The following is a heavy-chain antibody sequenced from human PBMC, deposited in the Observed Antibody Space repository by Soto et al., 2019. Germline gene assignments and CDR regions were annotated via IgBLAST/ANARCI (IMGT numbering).Heavy chain of an antibody. Sequence: QLQLQESGPGLVKSSETLSLTCSVSGGSISSSSHFWGWIRQPPGKVLEWIGSLYYSGATYYNPTLKGRVTIFVDRSKNEFSLNLSSVTAADTAVYYCARMSVATRYMDVWGRGTTVTVSS. V-gene: IGHV4-39*01. J-gene: IGHJ6*03. D-gene: IGHD5-12*01. CDR2: LYYSGAT. CDR3: ARMSVATRYMDV. CDR1: GGSISSSSHF.